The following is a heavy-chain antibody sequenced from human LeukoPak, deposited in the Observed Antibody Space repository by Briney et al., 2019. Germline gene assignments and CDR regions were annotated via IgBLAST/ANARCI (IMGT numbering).Heavy chain of an antibody. Sequence: GGSLRLSCAASGFTFSIYGMSWVRQAPGKGLEWVSALNGNGDNTYYADSVKGRFTISRDNSKNSLYLQMNSLRAEDTAVYYCARDGLTGYYSYYYYYYMDVWGKGTTVTISS. V-gene: IGHV3-23*01. J-gene: IGHJ6*03. CDR1: GFTFSIYG. CDR3: ARDGLTGYYSYYYYYYMDV. D-gene: IGHD3-9*01. CDR2: LNGNGDNT.